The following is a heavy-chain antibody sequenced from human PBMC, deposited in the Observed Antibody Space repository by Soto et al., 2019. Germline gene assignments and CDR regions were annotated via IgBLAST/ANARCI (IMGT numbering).Heavy chain of an antibody. CDR2: ISSSGTSI. J-gene: IGHJ6*02. V-gene: IGHV3-11*01. Sequence: QVQLVESGGGLVKPGGSLRLSCAVSGVTFSDCYMNWIRQAPGKGLEWVSYISSSGTSINYAGSVKGRFTISRDNAKNSLYFQINSLRAEDPAMYYCARVRFGEWGYAMDVWGQGTTVTVSS. D-gene: IGHD3-10*01. CDR1: GVTFSDCY. CDR3: ARVRFGEWGYAMDV.